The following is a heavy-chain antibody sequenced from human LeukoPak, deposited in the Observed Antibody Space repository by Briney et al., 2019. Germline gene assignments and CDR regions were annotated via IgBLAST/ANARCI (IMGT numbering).Heavy chain of an antibody. D-gene: IGHD3-22*01. V-gene: IGHV3-20*04. CDR1: GFTFDDYG. CDR2: INWNGGST. CDR3: ARSKPYYYDSSGYNAFDI. Sequence: AGGSLRLSCAASGFTFDDYGMSWVRQAPGKGLKWVSGINWNGGSTGYADSVKGRFTISRDNAKNSLYLQMNSLRAEDTALYYCARSKPYYYDSSGYNAFDIWGQGTMVTVSS. J-gene: IGHJ3*02.